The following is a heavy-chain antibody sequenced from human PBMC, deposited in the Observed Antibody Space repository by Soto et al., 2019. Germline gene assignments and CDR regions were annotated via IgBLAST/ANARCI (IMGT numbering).Heavy chain of an antibody. CDR2: TFYRSKWYN. CDR1: GDSVSSNSAA. CDR3: AKEGGNHYYYYTMDV. J-gene: IGHJ6*02. D-gene: IGHD1-26*01. V-gene: IGHV6-1*01. Sequence: SQALSLTCAISGDSVSSNSAAWSWIRQSPSRGLEWLGRTFYRSKWYNDYAVSVKGRITINPDTSKNLFSLQLNSVTPEDTAVYYCAKEGGNHYYYYTMDVWGQGTTVTVSS.